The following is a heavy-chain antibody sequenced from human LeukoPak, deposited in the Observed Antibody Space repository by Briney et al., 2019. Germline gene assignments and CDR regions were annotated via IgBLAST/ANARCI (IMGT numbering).Heavy chain of an antibody. D-gene: IGHD1-26*01. V-gene: IGHV1-69*13. Sequence: SVKVSCKASGGTFSSYAISWVRQAPGQGLEWMGGIISIFGTANYAQKFQGRVTITADESTSTAYMELSSLRSEDTAVYYCARVGVGGSYYYYFDYWGQGTLVTVSS. CDR1: GGTFSSYA. CDR3: ARVGVGGSYYYYFDY. CDR2: IISIFGTA. J-gene: IGHJ4*02.